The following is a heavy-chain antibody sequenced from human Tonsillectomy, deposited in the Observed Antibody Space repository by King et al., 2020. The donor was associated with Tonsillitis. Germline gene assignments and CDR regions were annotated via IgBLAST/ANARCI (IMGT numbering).Heavy chain of an antibody. CDR1: GFTFSSAW. V-gene: IGHV3-15*01. CDR3: SAASGYELKY. CDR2: IKSNSVGGTI. Sequence: VQLVESGGGLVEPGGSLRISCAASGFTFSSAWMNWFRQAPGMGLEWVGRIKSNSVGGTIDYAAPVKGRLTISRDDSKNTLYLQMNSLKTEDTAMYYCSAASGYELKYWGQGTLVTVSS. J-gene: IGHJ4*02. D-gene: IGHD5-12*01.